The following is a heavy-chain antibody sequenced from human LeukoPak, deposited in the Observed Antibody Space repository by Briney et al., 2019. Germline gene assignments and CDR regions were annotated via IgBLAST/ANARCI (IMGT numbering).Heavy chain of an antibody. D-gene: IGHD2/OR15-2a*01. CDR2: LNPYSGAT. CDR3: ARYRCKTTSGCEDTDAFDT. V-gene: IGHV1-2*02. J-gene: IGHJ3*02. Sequence: ASVKVSCKTSGYTFTANYMQWVRQAPGQGLEWMGWLNPYSGATKYAQKFQGRVTMTRDTSINTAYLELSRLTSDGTAVYYCARYRCKTTSGCEDTDAFDTWGQGSLVTVSS. CDR1: GYTFTANY.